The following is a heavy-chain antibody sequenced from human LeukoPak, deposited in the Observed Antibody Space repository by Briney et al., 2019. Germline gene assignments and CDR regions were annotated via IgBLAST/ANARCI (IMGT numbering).Heavy chain of an antibody. D-gene: IGHD2-2*01. CDR2: IKSKTDGGTT. CDR3: TTGGLVVVPAAHSKLIDY. Sequence: GGSLRLSCAASGFTFSSYSMNWVRQAPGKGLEWVGRIKSKTDGGTTDYAAPVKGRFTISRDDSKNTLYLQMNSLKTEDTAVYYCTTGGLVVVPAAHSKLIDYWGQGTLVTVSS. J-gene: IGHJ4*02. V-gene: IGHV3-15*01. CDR1: GFTFSSYS.